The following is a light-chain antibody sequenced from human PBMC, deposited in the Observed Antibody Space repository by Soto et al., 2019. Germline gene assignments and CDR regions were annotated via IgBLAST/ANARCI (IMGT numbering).Light chain of an antibody. Sequence: ETVLTQSPATVSLSPGDRATLPCRASQSVGSNKLAWYQQKPGQAPRLLIYAASSRATGIPDRFSGSGSGTDFTLTISRLEPEDFAVYYCQLYGISPHFGQGTRLEIK. J-gene: IGKJ5*01. CDR1: QSVGSNK. CDR3: QLYGISPH. V-gene: IGKV3-20*01. CDR2: AAS.